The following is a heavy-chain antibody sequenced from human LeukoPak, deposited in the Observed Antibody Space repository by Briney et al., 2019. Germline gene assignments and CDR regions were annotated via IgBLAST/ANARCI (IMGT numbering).Heavy chain of an antibody. Sequence: TSETLSLTCAVSGGSISSGGYSWSWIRQPPGKGLEWIGYIYHSGSTYYNPSLKSRVTISVDRSKNQFSLKLSSVTAADTAVYYCARDRADDCYDSKNWYFDLWGRGTLVTVSS. V-gene: IGHV4-30-2*01. CDR3: ARDRADDCYDSKNWYFDL. CDR2: IYHSGST. D-gene: IGHD3-22*01. J-gene: IGHJ2*01. CDR1: GGSISSGGYS.